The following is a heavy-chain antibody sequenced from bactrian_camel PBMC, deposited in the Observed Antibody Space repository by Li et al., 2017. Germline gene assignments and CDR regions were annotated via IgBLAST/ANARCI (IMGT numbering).Heavy chain of an antibody. D-gene: IGHD5*01. CDR3: AAATLVCTGTYGGPIHEADLGF. Sequence: QLVESGGGSVQAGGSLRLSCVVSGYTASRGCMGWFRQAPGKEREGVAAIVPYDGSALHADSVKGRFTISQDNAKHTVYLQMNSLKPEDTGMYTCAAATLVCTGTYGGPIHEADLGFWGQGTQVTVS. V-gene: IGHV3-3*01. CDR1: GYTASRGC. J-gene: IGHJ6*01. CDR2: IVPYDGSA.